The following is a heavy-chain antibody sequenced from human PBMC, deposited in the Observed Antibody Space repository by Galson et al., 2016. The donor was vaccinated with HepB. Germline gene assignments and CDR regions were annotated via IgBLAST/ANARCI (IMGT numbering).Heavy chain of an antibody. CDR2: IYSGGGT. D-gene: IGHD2-2*01. CDR1: GFTVSGNC. V-gene: IGHV3-53*01. CDR3: ARALWGQSCSSTSCVTGGLDY. Sequence: SLRLSCAASGFTVSGNCLTWVRQAPGRAPECVSIIYSGGGTYYADSVKGRFTISRDSSKNTMYLQMNSLRVEDTAVYYCARALWGQSCSSTSCVTGGLDYWGPGPWSPSPQ. J-gene: IGHJ4*02.